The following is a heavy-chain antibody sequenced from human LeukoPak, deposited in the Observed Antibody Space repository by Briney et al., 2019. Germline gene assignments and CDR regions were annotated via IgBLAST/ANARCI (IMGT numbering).Heavy chain of an antibody. V-gene: IGHV1-24*01. CDR3: ATDQRGAGLGFVYGSGSFNGLDV. CDR1: GYTLTELS. Sequence: ASVKVSCKVSGYTLTELSMHWVRQAPGKGLEWMGGFDPEDGETIYTQKFQGRVTMTEDTSTDTGYMKLSSLRSEDTAVYYCATDQRGAGLGFVYGSGSFNGLDVWGQGTTVTVSS. J-gene: IGHJ6*02. CDR2: FDPEDGET. D-gene: IGHD3-10*01.